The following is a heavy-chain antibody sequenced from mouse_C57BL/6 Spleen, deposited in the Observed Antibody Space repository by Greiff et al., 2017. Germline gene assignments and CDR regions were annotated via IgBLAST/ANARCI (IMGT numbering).Heavy chain of an antibody. J-gene: IGHJ4*01. V-gene: IGHV5-4*01. D-gene: IGHD1-1*01. CDR2: ISDGGSYT. CDR3: ARDRPYYYGSSYGYYAMDY. CDR1: GFTFSSYA. Sequence: EVQRVESGGGLVKPGGSLKLSCAASGFTFSSYAMSWVRQTPEKRLEWVATISDGGSYTYYPDNVKGRFTISRDNAKNNLYLQMSHLKSEDTAMYYCARDRPYYYGSSYGYYAMDYWGQGTSVTVSS.